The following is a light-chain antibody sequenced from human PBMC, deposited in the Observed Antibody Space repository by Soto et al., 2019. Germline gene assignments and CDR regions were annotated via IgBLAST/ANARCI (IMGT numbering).Light chain of an antibody. CDR2: WAS. J-gene: IGKJ1*01. CDR1: QSLLYSSNNKNY. Sequence: DIVMTQSPDSLAVSLGERATINCKSSQSLLYSSNNKNYLTWYKQKPGQPPKLLIYWASTRESGVPDRFSGSGSGTDFTLTISSLQAEDVAVYYCQQYYGYLRWTFGQGTKVDIK. CDR3: QQYYGYLRWT. V-gene: IGKV4-1*01.